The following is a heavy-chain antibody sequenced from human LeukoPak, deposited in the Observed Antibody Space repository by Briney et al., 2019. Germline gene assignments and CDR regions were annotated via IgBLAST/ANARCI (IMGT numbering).Heavy chain of an antibody. Sequence: PGGSLRLSCAASGFPFNNYWMSWVRQAPGEGVEWVANIKKDGSDKYYMDSVKGRFTISRDNAKNSLYLQMHSLRAEDTGVYYCVRDETHYDNGAYYDAYDVWGQGTMVTVSS. J-gene: IGHJ3*01. CDR2: IKKDGSDK. CDR1: GFPFNNYW. CDR3: VRDETHYDNGAYYDAYDV. V-gene: IGHV3-7*01. D-gene: IGHD3-22*01.